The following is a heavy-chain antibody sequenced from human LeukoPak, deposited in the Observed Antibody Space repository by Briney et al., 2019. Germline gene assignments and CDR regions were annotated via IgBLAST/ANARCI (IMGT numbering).Heavy chain of an antibody. CDR3: AKGLGSSVWGSYRFLDY. D-gene: IGHD3-16*02. V-gene: IGHV3-23*01. CDR1: GFTFSSYA. CDR2: ISGSGDNT. Sequence: GGSLRLSCAASGFTFSSYAMSWVRQAPGKGLEWVSAISGSGDNTYYADSVKGRFTISRDNSKNTLYLQMNSLRAEDTAVYYCAKGLGSSVWGSYRFLDYWGQGTLVTVSS. J-gene: IGHJ4*02.